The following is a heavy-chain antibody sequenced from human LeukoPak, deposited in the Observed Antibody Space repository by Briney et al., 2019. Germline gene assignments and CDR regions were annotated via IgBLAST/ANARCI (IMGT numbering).Heavy chain of an antibody. Sequence: GGSLRLSCAASGFIFSSYAMRGVRQAPGRGGGGVSTFSGRGGRTFCAASVKGRFTISRDNSKNTVYLQMNSLRAEDTAVYYCAKDRSCINDVCHEDFDYCGPGTLWTVSP. D-gene: IGHD2-8*01. J-gene: IGHJ4*02. CDR2: FSGRGGRT. V-gene: IGHV3-23*01. CDR3: AKDRSCINDVCHEDFDY. CDR1: GFIFSSYA.